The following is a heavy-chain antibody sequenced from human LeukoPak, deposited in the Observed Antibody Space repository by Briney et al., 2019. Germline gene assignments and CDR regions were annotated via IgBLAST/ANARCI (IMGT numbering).Heavy chain of an antibody. J-gene: IGHJ4*02. Sequence: PSETLSLTCTVSGVSISSYYWSWIRQPPGKGLEWIGYIYYSGSTNYNPSLKSRVTISVDTSKNQFSLKLSSVTAADTAVYYCARLQWLAYYFDYWGQGTLVTVPS. CDR1: GVSISSYY. D-gene: IGHD6-19*01. CDR2: IYYSGST. CDR3: ARLQWLAYYFDY. V-gene: IGHV4-59*01.